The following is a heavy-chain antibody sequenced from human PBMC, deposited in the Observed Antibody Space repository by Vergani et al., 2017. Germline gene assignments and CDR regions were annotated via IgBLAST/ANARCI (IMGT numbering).Heavy chain of an antibody. CDR1: GASVNSYY. J-gene: IGHJ6*03. V-gene: IGHV4-59*02. D-gene: IGHD2/OR15-2a*01. Sequence: QVKLQESGPGLVKPSETLSLTCTVSGASVNSYYWSWIRQPPGKGLEWMGYVSFRGDTLYDPSVKGRMTISLNTSSNQFSLYLTSVTAADTAVYYCVSQNYYYYMDVWGKGTTVTVSS. CDR3: VSQNYYYYMDV. CDR2: VSFRGDT.